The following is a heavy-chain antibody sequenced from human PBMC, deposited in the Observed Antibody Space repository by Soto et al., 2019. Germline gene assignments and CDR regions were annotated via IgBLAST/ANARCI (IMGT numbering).Heavy chain of an antibody. CDR2: IRPYNGNT. D-gene: IGHD6-6*01. J-gene: IGHJ5*02. V-gene: IGHV1-18*04. CDR1: GYPFTSFG. Sequence: QVQLVQSGAEVKKPGASVKVSCTASGYPFTSFGISWVRQAPGQGVEWMGWIRPYNGNTNSAQNLQGRVTMTTDTSTSTAYMELRSVRSDDTAVYYCARFGQLAPYNWLDPWGQGTLVTVSS. CDR3: ARFGQLAPYNWLDP.